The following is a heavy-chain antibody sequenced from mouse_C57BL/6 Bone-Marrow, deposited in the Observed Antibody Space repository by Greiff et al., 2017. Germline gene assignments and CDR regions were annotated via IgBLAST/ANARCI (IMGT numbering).Heavy chain of an antibody. D-gene: IGHD3-3*01. CDR1: GYTFTSYW. Sequence: VQLQQPGAELVRPGSSVKLSCKASGYTFTSYWMDWVKQRPGQGLEWIGNIYPSDSETHYNQKFKDKATLPVDKSSSTAYMQLSSLTSEDSAVYDWARWGWDWDFDVWGTGTTVTGSS. CDR2: IYPSDSET. V-gene: IGHV1-61*01. J-gene: IGHJ1*03. CDR3: ARWGWDWDFDV.